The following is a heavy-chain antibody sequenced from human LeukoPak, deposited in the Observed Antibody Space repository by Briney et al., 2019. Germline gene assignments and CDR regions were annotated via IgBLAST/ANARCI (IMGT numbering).Heavy chain of an antibody. D-gene: IGHD3-9*01. V-gene: IGHV3-48*03. CDR2: IMSSGMTT. CDR1: GFTLSSYE. J-gene: IGHJ4*02. Sequence: GVSLRLSCAASGFTLSSYEMHWVREAPARGLEGCSYIMSSGMTTYYAASVKGRFTISRDNAKNSLYLQMSSLRAEDTAVYYCASLTTNSVLDYWGQRTLVTVSS. CDR3: ASLTTNSVLDY.